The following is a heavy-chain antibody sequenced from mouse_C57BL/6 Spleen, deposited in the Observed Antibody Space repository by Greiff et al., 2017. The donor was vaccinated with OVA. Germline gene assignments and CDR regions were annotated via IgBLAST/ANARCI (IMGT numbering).Heavy chain of an antibody. J-gene: IGHJ3*01. D-gene: IGHD2-4*01. CDR2: IRSKSNNYAT. Sequence: EVQLVESGGGLVQPKGSLKLSCAASGFSFNTYAMNWVRQAPGKGLEWVARIRSKSNNYATYYADSVKDRFTISRDDSESMLYLQMNNLKTEDTAMYYCVRGSLYDYQFAYWGQGTLVTVSA. V-gene: IGHV10-1*01. CDR1: GFSFNTYA. CDR3: VRGSLYDYQFAY.